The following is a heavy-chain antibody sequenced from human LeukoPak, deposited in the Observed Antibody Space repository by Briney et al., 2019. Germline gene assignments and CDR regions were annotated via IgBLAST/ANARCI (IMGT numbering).Heavy chain of an antibody. CDR1: GFTVSSNY. D-gene: IGHD6-19*01. CDR2: IYSGGST. CDR3: ARGEEVAGTPPPADY. V-gene: IGHV3-53*01. J-gene: IGHJ4*02. Sequence: TGGSLRLSCAASGFTVSSNYMSWVRQAPGKGLEWVSVIYSGGSTYYADSVKGRFTISRDNSKNTLYLQMNSLRAEDTAVYYCARGEEVAGTPPPADYWGQGTLVTVSS.